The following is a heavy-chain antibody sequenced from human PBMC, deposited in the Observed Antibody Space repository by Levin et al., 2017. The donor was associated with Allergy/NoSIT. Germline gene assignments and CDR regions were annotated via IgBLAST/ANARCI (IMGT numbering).Heavy chain of an antibody. CDR3: ARHASQCIEWPDFDS. CDR2: IYNSGIT. J-gene: IGHJ4*02. CDR1: GGSISSFY. V-gene: IGHV4-59*08. D-gene: IGHD3-3*01. Sequence: SQTLSLTCTVSGGSISSFYWSWIRQPPGKGLEWIGYIYNSGITNYNPSLKSRVTISVDTSKNQFSLKLSSVTAADTAVYYCARHASQCIEWPDFDSWGPGTLVTVSS.